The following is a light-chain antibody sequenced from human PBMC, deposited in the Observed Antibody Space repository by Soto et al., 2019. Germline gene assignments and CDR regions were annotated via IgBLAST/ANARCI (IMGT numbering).Light chain of an antibody. V-gene: IGKV1-5*01. CDR3: QQYNSYSIT. CDR1: QSISSW. Sequence: IHDTQSPSTLPAPVGDRVTITCRASQSISSWLAWYQQKPGKAPKLLIYDASSLESGVPSRFSGSGSGTEFTLTISSLQPDEFATYYCQQYNSYSITLGQGTRLEI. J-gene: IGKJ5*01. CDR2: DAS.